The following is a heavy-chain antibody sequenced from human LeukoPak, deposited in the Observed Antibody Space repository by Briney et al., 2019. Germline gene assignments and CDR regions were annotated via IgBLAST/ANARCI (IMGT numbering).Heavy chain of an antibody. D-gene: IGHD2/OR15-2a*01. V-gene: IGHV4-34*01. J-gene: IGHJ4*02. Sequence: SETLTLTCAVYGGSFSGYYWSWIRQPPGKGLEWIGEINHSGSTNYNPSLKSRVTISVDTPKNQFSLKLSSVTAADTAGYYCGREYADWGQGTLVTVSS. CDR2: INHSGST. CDR3: GREYAD. CDR1: GGSFSGYY.